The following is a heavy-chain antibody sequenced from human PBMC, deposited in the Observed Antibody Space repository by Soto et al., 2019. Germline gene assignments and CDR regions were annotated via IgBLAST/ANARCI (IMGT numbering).Heavy chain of an antibody. J-gene: IGHJ6*02. CDR3: ARDLNLAGGGTGGGDYYYGMDV. V-gene: IGHV3-30-3*01. Sequence: QVQLVESGGGVVQPGRSLRLSCAASGFTFSSYAMHWVRQAPGKGLEWVAVISYDGSNKYYADSVKGRFTISRDNSKNTVYLQMNSLGGEDTAGYYWARDLNLAGGGTGGGDYYYGMDVWGQGTTVTVSS. CDR1: GFTFSSYA. CDR2: ISYDGSNK. D-gene: IGHD6-19*01.